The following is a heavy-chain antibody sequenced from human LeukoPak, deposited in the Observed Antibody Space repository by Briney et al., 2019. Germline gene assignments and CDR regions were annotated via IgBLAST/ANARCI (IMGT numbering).Heavy chain of an antibody. Sequence: GGSLRLSCAASGFTFSDYSMNWGRQAPGKGLESSSYIGIDSGNTNYADSVKGRFTISPGKAKNSLSLKMNSMPVEDTAVYYCARDYKYAFDNWGQGTLVTVSS. D-gene: IGHD5-24*01. CDR3: ARDYKYAFDN. J-gene: IGHJ4*02. CDR1: GFTFSDYS. CDR2: IGIDSGNT. V-gene: IGHV3-48*01.